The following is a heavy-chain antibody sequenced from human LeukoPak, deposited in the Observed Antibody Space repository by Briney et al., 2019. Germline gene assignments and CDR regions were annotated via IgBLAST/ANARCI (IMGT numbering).Heavy chain of an antibody. Sequence: AGGSLRLSCAASGVTLSSYAMSWARQAPGKGLEWVSAISGSGGSTYYADSVKGRFTISRDNSKNTLYLQMNSLRAEDTAVYYCAKDRTISGYTPLSWGQGTLVTVSS. CDR1: GVTLSSYA. CDR3: AKDRTISGYTPLS. V-gene: IGHV3-23*01. CDR2: ISGSGGST. J-gene: IGHJ4*02. D-gene: IGHD3-3*01.